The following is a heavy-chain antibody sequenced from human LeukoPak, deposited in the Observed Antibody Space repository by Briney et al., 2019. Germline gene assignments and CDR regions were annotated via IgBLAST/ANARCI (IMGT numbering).Heavy chain of an antibody. J-gene: IGHJ6*02. CDR3: ATEVRYFDWLPRNYYGMDV. CDR1: GYTLTELS. V-gene: IGHV1-24*01. D-gene: IGHD3-9*01. CDR2: FDPEDGET. Sequence: GASVKVSCKVSGYTLTELSMHWVRQAPGKGLEWMGGFDPEDGETIYAQKFQGRVTMTEDTSTDTAYMELSSLRSEDTAVYYCATEVRYFDWLPRNYYGMDVWGQGTTVTVSS.